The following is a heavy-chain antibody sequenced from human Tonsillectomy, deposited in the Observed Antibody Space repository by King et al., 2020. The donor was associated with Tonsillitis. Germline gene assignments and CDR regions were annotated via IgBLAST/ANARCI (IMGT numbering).Heavy chain of an antibody. CDR1: GYNFNVYW. CDR3: ARMSAGGYNWFDS. J-gene: IGHJ5*01. D-gene: IGHD2-15*01. Sequence: AQLVQSGAEIKKPGESLKISCKDSGYNFNVYWIAWVRQVPGKGLEWMGTIFPGDSDTRYSPSFQVQVTMSVDQSNNTAHLQWNRLKASDTAIYYCARMSAGGYNWFDSWGQGTLVTVSS. CDR2: IFPGDSDT. V-gene: IGHV5-51*01.